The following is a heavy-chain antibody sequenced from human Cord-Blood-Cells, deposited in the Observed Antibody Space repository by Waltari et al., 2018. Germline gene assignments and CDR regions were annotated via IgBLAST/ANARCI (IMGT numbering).Heavy chain of an antibody. J-gene: IGHJ6*02. Sequence: EAVVQPGRSLRLSCAASGFTFSSYGMHWVRQAPGKGLEWVAVISYDGSNKYYADSVKGRFTISRDNSKNTLYLQMNRLRAEDTAVYYCSKGGDYDILTGYPKPYYYYGMDVWGQGTTVTVSS. D-gene: IGHD3-9*01. CDR3: SKGGDYDILTGYPKPYYYYGMDV. CDR1: GFTFSSYG. V-gene: IGHV3-30*18. CDR2: ISYDGSNK.